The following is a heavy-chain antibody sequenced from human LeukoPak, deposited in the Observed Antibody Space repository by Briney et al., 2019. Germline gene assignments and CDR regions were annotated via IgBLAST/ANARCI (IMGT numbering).Heavy chain of an antibody. CDR2: ISSSSSYI. V-gene: IGHV3-21*01. Sequence: PGGSLRLSCAASGFTFSSYSMNWVRQAPGKGLEWVSSISSSSSYIYYADSVKGRFTISRDNAKNSLYLQMNSLRAEDTAVYYCATRLARITIFGVVNDYWGQGTLVTVSS. J-gene: IGHJ4*02. CDR3: ATRLARITIFGVVNDY. D-gene: IGHD3-3*01. CDR1: GFTFSSYS.